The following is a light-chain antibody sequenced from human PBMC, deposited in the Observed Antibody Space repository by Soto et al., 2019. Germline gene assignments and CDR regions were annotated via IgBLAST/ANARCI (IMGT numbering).Light chain of an antibody. CDR3: CSYAGSSSSI. Sequence: QSALTQPASVSGSPGQSITISCSGTSSDVGTYNLVPWYQQYPGKAPRLMIYEVTKRPSGVSNRFSGSKSGNTASLTISGLQPEDEADYYCCSYAGSSSSIFGTGTKLTVL. V-gene: IGLV2-23*02. CDR2: EVT. J-gene: IGLJ1*01. CDR1: SSDVGTYNL.